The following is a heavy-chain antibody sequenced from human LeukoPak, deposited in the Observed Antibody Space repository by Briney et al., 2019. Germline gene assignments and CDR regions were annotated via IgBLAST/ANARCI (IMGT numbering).Heavy chain of an antibody. CDR1: GDSISSSNW. D-gene: IGHD3-10*01. Sequence: SETLSLTCAVSGDSISSSNWWSWVRQPPGKGLEWIGEIYHSGSTNYNPSLKSRVTISVDKSKNQFSLKLSSVTAADTAVYYCARDRWGYYGSGSYYAVWYFDLRGRGTLVTVSS. V-gene: IGHV4-4*02. J-gene: IGHJ2*01. CDR2: IYHSGST. CDR3: ARDRWGYYGSGSYYAVWYFDL.